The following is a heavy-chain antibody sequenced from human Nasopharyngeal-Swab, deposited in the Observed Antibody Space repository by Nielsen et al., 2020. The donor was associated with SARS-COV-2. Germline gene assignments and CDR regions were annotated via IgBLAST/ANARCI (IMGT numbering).Heavy chain of an antibody. CDR2: ISGSGGST. CDR1: GFTFSSYA. J-gene: IGHJ4*02. Sequence: GGSLRLSCAASGFTFSSYAMSWVRQAPGKGLEWVSAISGSGGSTYYADSVKGRFTISRDNSKNTLYLQMNSLRAEDTAVYYCARDPGYSSSWYEWYFDYWGQGTLVTVSS. V-gene: IGHV3-23*01. CDR3: ARDPGYSSSWYEWYFDY. D-gene: IGHD6-13*01.